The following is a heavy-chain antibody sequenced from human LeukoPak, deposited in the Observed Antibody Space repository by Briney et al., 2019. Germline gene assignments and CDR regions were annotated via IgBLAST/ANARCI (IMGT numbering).Heavy chain of an antibody. D-gene: IGHD6-6*01. CDR1: GGSISSGGYY. V-gene: IGHV4-31*03. CDR2: IYYSGST. CDR3: AKSIAALNDAFDI. J-gene: IGHJ3*02. Sequence: SETLSLTCTVSGGSISSGGYYWSWIRQHPGKGLEWIWYIYYSGSTYYNPSLKSRVTISVDTSKNQFSLKLSSVTAADTAVYYCAKSIAALNDAFDIWGQGTMVTVSS.